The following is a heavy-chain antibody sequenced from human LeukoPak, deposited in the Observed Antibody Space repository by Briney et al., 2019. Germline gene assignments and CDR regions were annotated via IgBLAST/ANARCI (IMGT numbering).Heavy chain of an antibody. V-gene: IGHV3-48*02. Sequence: PGGSLRLSCAASGFTFSSYSMNWVRQVPGKGLEWVSYISVGSNTIYYADSVKGRFTISRDSAKNSLFLQMNSLRDEDTAVYYCARGFSSFDYWGQGTLVTVSS. CDR2: ISVGSNTI. CDR3: ARGFSSFDY. D-gene: IGHD6-6*01. CDR1: GFTFSSYS. J-gene: IGHJ4*02.